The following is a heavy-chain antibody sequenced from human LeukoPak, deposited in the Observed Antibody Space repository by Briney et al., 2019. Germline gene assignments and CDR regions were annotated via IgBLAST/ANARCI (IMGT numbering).Heavy chain of an antibody. J-gene: IGHJ4*02. CDR1: GGSISSYY. Sequence: SETLSLTCTVSGGSISSYYWSWIRQPPGKGLEWIGYIYYSGSTNYNPSLKSRVTISVDTSKNQFSLKLSSVTAADTAVYYCARAPHYYGSASYIFDYWGQGTLVTVSS. CDR2: IYYSGST. D-gene: IGHD3-10*01. CDR3: ARAPHYYGSASYIFDY. V-gene: IGHV4-59*01.